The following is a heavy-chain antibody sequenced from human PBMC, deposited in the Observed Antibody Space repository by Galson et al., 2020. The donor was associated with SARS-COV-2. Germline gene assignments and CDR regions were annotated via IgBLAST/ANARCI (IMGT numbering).Heavy chain of an antibody. D-gene: IGHD3-9*01. V-gene: IGHV3-23*01. CDR3: AKEVPMTGRTDEYFQH. Sequence: GGSLRLSCAASGFTFSSSAMSWVRQAPGKWLEWVSEIRGSGGITYYADSVKGRFTIFRDTAKNTLYLQMNSLRAEDTAIYYCAKEVPMTGRTDEYFQHWGQGTLVTVSS. CDR1: GFTFSSSA. J-gene: IGHJ1*01. CDR2: IRGSGGIT.